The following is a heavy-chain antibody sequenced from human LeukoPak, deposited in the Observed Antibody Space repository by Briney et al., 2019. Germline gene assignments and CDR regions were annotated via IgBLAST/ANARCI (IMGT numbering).Heavy chain of an antibody. CDR2: IWYDGSNK. CDR1: GFTFSNYG. V-gene: IGHV3-33*01. D-gene: IGHD3-10*01. J-gene: IGHJ3*02. Sequence: GGSLRLSCAASGFTFSNYGMHWVRQAPGKGLEWVAVIWYDGSNKYYADSVKGRFTISRDNSKNTLYPQMNSLRAEDTAVYYCARDFRELGGMRDAFDIWGQGTMVTVSS. CDR3: ARDFRELGGMRDAFDI.